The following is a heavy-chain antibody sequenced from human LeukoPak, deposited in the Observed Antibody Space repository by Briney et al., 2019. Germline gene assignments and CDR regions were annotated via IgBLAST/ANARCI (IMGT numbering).Heavy chain of an antibody. CDR3: ARLRRGSYRDPDACDI. V-gene: IGHV5-51*01. Sequence: ESLQISCKGSGYSFTSYWIGCVRQMPGKRLEWMGSIYPVDSDARYSPSFQVQVTISAYKSTCTDYLPRSSRKASDTAMYYCARLRRGSYRDPDACDIWGQRTRVSVSS. D-gene: IGHD1-26*01. J-gene: IGHJ3*02. CDR2: IYPVDSDA. CDR1: GYSFTSYW.